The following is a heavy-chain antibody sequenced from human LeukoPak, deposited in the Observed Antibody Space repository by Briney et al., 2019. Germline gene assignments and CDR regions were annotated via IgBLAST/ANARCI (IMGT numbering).Heavy chain of an antibody. CDR1: GFTFSSYA. Sequence: GGSLRLSCAASGFTFSSYAMSWVRQAPGKGLEWVSYISSTGNTIYYADSVEGRFTISRDNSKNTLYLQMNSLRAEDTAVYYCAKIDDNWNPSLFDYWGQGTLVTVSS. V-gene: IGHV3-23*01. J-gene: IGHJ4*02. CDR3: AKIDDNWNPSLFDY. D-gene: IGHD1-20*01. CDR2: ISSTGNTI.